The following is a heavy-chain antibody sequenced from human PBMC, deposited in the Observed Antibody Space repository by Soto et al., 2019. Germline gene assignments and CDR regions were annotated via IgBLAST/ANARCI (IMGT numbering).Heavy chain of an antibody. CDR2: IFPGDSDT. Sequence: GESLKISCKASGYTFTNSWIGWVRQTPGKGLEWMGIIFPGDSDTRYNPSFQGQVTISVDSSISTAYLRWSSLKASDTATYFCARHPSYRFDENYYYYRFDYWGPGTLVTVSS. CDR3: ARHPSYRFDENYYYYRFDY. CDR1: GYTFTNSW. V-gene: IGHV5-51*01. J-gene: IGHJ4*02. D-gene: IGHD3-16*01.